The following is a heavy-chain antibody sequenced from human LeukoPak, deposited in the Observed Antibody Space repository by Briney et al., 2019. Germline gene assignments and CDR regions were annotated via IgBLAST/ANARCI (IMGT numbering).Heavy chain of an antibody. Sequence: ASVKVSCKASGYTFTSYYMHWVRQAPGQGLEWMGIINPSGGSTSYAQKFQGRVTMTRDMSTSTVYMELSSLRSEDTAVYYCARGTWTLYYYYYMDVWGKGTTVTVSS. D-gene: IGHD3/OR15-3a*01. CDR3: ARGTWTLYYYYYMDV. CDR1: GYTFTSYY. CDR2: INPSGGST. J-gene: IGHJ6*03. V-gene: IGHV1-46*01.